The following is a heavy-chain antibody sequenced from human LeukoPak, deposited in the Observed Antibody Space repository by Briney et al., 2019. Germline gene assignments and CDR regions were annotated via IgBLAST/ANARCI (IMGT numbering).Heavy chain of an antibody. CDR3: TTGLIAVAGKELIDY. CDR2: IKSKTDGGTT. V-gene: IGHV3-15*01. D-gene: IGHD6-19*01. Sequence: GGSLRLSCAASGFTFSNAWMSWVRQAPGKGLEWVGRIKSKTDGGTTDYAAPVKGRFTISRDDSKNTLYLQMNSLKTEDTAVYYCTTGLIAVAGKELIDYWGQGTLVTVSS. J-gene: IGHJ4*02. CDR1: GFTFSNAW.